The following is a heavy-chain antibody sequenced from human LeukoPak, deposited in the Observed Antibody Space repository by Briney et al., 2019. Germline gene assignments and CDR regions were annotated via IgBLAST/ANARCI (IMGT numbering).Heavy chain of an antibody. J-gene: IGHJ4*02. Sequence: SVKVSCKASGYNFTGYLLHWVRQAPGQGLEWMGRIIPILGIANYAQKFQGRVTIAADKSTSTAYMELSSLRSEDTAVYYCASLLTGLPEYFDYWGQGTLVTVSS. CDR3: ASLLTGLPEYFDY. CDR2: IIPILGIA. V-gene: IGHV1-69*02. D-gene: IGHD3-9*01. CDR1: GYNFTGYL.